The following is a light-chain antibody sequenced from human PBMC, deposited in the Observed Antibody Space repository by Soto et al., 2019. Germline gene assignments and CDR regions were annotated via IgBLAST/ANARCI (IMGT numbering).Light chain of an antibody. CDR3: QQADSFPLT. CDR1: QTVRNNY. V-gene: IGKV3D-20*02. CDR2: DAS. Sequence: EIVLTQSPGTLSLPPGERATLSCRASQTVRNNYLAWYQQKPGQAPRLLIYDASSRATGIPDRFSGSGSGTDLTITISSLQPEDCETYDCQQADSFPLTFGGGTKVDIK. J-gene: IGKJ4*01.